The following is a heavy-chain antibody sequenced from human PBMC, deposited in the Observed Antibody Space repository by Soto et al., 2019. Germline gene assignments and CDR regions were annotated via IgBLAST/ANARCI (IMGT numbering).Heavy chain of an antibody. CDR2: IYHSGST. CDR1: GGSISSSNW. D-gene: IGHD3-3*01. V-gene: IGHV4-4*02. J-gene: IGHJ6*02. Sequence: SETLSLTCAVSGGSISSSNWWSWVRQPPGKGLEWIGEIYHSGSTNYNPSLKSRVTISVDKSKNQFSLKLSSVTAADTAVYYCARDRITIFGVVTGQRDYYYYGMDVWGQGTTVTVSS. CDR3: ARDRITIFGVVTGQRDYYYYGMDV.